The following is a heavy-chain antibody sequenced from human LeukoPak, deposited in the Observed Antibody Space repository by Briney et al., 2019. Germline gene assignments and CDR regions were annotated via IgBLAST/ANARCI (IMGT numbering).Heavy chain of an antibody. CDR1: GFTFSSYA. D-gene: IGHD4-17*01. CDR2: ISYDGSNK. CDR3: ARVSNRVTNYWYFDL. J-gene: IGHJ2*01. Sequence: GRSLRLSCAASGFTFSSYAMHWVRQAPGKGLEWVAVISYDGSNKYYADSVKGRFTISRDNSKNTLYLQMNSLRAGDTAVYYCARVSNRVTNYWYFDLWGRGTLVTVSS. V-gene: IGHV3-30-3*01.